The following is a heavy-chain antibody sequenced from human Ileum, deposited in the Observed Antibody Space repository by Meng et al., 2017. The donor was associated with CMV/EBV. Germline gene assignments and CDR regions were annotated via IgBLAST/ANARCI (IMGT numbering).Heavy chain of an antibody. Sequence: GESLKISCAASGFTFSNYWMSWVRQAPGKGLEWVANIRQDESEKYYVDSVKSRFTISRDNAKNSVYLQMNSLRPEDTAVYYCARDRDHIPQDGYYDMDVWGQGTTVTVSS. V-gene: IGHV3-7*01. CDR1: GFTFSNYW. J-gene: IGHJ6*02. CDR2: IRQDESEK. CDR3: ARDRDHIPQDGYYDMDV. D-gene: IGHD2-21*01.